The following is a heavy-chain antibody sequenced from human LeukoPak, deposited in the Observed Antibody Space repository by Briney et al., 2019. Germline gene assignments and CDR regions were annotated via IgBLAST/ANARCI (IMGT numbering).Heavy chain of an antibody. CDR1: GGSISSGDYF. CDR2: IHYSGST. Sequence: SQTLSLTCTVSGGSISSGDYFWSWIRQPPGKGLEWIGYIHYSGSTYYNPSLKSRFSTSIDTSKNQFSLKLSSVTAADTAVYYCARGIAAAGTYYYFDYWGQGTLVTVSS. J-gene: IGHJ4*02. D-gene: IGHD6-13*01. CDR3: ARGIAAAGTYYYFDY. V-gene: IGHV4-30-4*01.